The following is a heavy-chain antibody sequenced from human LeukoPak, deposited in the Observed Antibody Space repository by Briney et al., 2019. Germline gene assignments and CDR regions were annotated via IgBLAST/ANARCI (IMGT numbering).Heavy chain of an antibody. V-gene: IGHV3-21*01. CDR1: GLTFSTYS. CDR2: ISSSSSYI. D-gene: IGHD3-10*01. Sequence: PGGPLRLSCAASGLTFSTYSMNWVRQAPGKGLESVTSISSSSSYIYYSDSVKVRFTISRDNAKTSPHLQMTSLRAEDKAVYYCARNTIWFGEFDYYYYYGMDVWGKGTTVTVSS. J-gene: IGHJ6*04. CDR3: ARNTIWFGEFDYYYYYGMDV.